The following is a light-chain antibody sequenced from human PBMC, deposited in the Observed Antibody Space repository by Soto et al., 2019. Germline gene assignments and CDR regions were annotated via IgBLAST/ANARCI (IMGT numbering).Light chain of an antibody. CDR3: GTWDSSLSGYV. CDR2: ENN. CDR1: SSDVGAYDY. V-gene: IGLV1-51*02. Sequence: QSVLTQPASVSGSPGQSITISCTGTSSDVGAYDYVSWYQQLPGTAPKLLIYENNRRPSGIPDRFSGSKSGTSATLGITGLQTGDEADYYCGTWDSSLSGYVFGTGTKVTVL. J-gene: IGLJ1*01.